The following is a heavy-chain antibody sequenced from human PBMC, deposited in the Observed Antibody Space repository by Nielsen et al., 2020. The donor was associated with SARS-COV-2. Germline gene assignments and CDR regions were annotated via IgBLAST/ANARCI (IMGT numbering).Heavy chain of an antibody. V-gene: IGHV1-46*01. CDR2: INPNGGST. CDR1: GYTFTSYF. J-gene: IGHJ4*02. D-gene: IGHD6-19*01. Sequence: ASVKVSCKASGYTFTSYFVHWVRQAPGQGLEWMGIINPNGGSTSSAQKFQGRVTMTRDTSTSTVYMEVSSLRSEDPAVYYCARDPAVTGHFDYWGQGTLVTVSS. CDR3: ARDPAVTGHFDY.